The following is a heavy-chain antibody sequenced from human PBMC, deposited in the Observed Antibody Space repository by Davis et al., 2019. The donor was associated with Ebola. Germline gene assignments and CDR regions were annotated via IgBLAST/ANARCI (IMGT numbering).Heavy chain of an antibody. CDR2: IYYSGST. V-gene: IGHV4-61*05. CDR1: GYSISSGYY. Sequence: PSETLSLTCTVSGYSISSGYYWGWIRQPPGKGLEWIGYIYYSGSTNYNPSLKSRVTISVDTSKNQFSLKLSSVTAADTAVYYCARGPEAGLLWFRELSYYYYGMDVWGQGTTVTVSS. D-gene: IGHD3-10*01. CDR3: ARGPEAGLLWFRELSYYYYGMDV. J-gene: IGHJ6*02.